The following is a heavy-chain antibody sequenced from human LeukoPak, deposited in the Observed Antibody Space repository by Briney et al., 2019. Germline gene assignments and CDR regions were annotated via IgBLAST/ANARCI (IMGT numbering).Heavy chain of an antibody. CDR2: ISSSGSTI. CDR3: ASGCSGGSCYPLDAFDI. V-gene: IGHV3-11*04. J-gene: IGHJ3*02. CDR1: GFTFSDYY. D-gene: IGHD2-15*01. Sequence: PGGSLRLSCVASGFTFSDYYMSWIRQAPGKGLEWVSYISSSGSTIYYADSVKGRFTISRDNAKNSLYLQMNSLRAEDTAVYYCASGCSGGSCYPLDAFDIWGQGTMVTVSS.